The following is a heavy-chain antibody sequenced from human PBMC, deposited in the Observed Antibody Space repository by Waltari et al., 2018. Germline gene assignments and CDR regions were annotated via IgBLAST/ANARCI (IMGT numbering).Heavy chain of an antibody. CDR2: IYHSGST. J-gene: IGHJ4*02. CDR1: GGSISSGGYS. Sequence: QLQLQESGSGLVKPSQTLSLTCAVSGGSISSGGYSWRWIRQPPGKGLEWIGYIYHSGSTYYNPSLKSRVTISVDRSKNQFSLKLSSVTAADTAVYYCARGVVVPAAIPRYYFDYWGQGTLVTVSS. V-gene: IGHV4-30-2*01. CDR3: ARGVVVPAAIPRYYFDY. D-gene: IGHD2-2*01.